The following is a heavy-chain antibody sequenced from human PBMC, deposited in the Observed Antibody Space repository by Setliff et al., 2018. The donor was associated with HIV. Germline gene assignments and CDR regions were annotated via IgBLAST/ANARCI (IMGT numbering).Heavy chain of an antibody. V-gene: IGHV4-31*01. J-gene: IGHJ5*02. CDR3: ARMTYYYDSSGYRENWFDP. CDR1: GGSPSNGAYY. CDR2: IYYSDIT. Sequence: TLSLTCTVSGGSPSNGAYYWSWVRQHPGKGLEWIGYIYYSDITYYNPSLESPVTISVDTSKNQFSLKLSSVTAADTAVYYCARMTYYYDSSGYRENWFDPWGQGTLVTVS. D-gene: IGHD3-22*01.